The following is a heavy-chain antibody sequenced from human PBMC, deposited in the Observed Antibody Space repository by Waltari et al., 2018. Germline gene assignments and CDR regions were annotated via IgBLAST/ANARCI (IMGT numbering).Heavy chain of an antibody. CDR3: TRHWGFFDF. V-gene: IGHV3-66*02. CDR2: SYAEGST. Sequence: EVQLVESGGGLVQPGGSLSISCAASGFAITTNYMGWVRRTPGKGLEWVAVSYAEGSTYYAESVRGRFTISRDTSKDTVYLQMSSLRPEDTGVYHCTRHWGFFDFWGQGALVTVSS. D-gene: IGHD7-27*01. J-gene: IGHJ4*02. CDR1: GFAITTNY.